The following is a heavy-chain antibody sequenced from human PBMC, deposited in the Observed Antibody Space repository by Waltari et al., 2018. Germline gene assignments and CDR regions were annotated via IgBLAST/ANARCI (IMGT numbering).Heavy chain of an antibody. Sequence: QVQLVESGGGLVKPGGSLRLSCAASGFTFSDYYMSWIRQAPGKGMGWVSYISSSGSTIYYAEPVKGRFTISRDNAKNSLYLQMNSLRAEDTAVYYCARRDSSGWYVDYWGQGTLVTVSS. CDR1: GFTFSDYY. CDR3: ARRDSSGWYVDY. D-gene: IGHD6-19*01. V-gene: IGHV3-11*04. CDR2: ISSSGSTI. J-gene: IGHJ4*02.